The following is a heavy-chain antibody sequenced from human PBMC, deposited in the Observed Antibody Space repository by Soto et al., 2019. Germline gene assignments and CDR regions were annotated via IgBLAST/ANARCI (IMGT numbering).Heavy chain of an antibody. CDR1: GGTFNRHA. D-gene: IGHD3-22*01. V-gene: IGHV1-69*19. CDR2: IIPIFGTG. CDR3: ARGWGYDSTDYYYAY. J-gene: IGHJ4*02. Sequence: QVQLVQSGAEVRKPGSSVKVSCKASGGTFNRHAISWVRQAPGQGLEWMGGIIPIFGTGNHAQKFQGRVTITADESMSTAYMELRSLRSEDTAVYYCARGWGYDSTDYYYAYWGQGTLVIVSS.